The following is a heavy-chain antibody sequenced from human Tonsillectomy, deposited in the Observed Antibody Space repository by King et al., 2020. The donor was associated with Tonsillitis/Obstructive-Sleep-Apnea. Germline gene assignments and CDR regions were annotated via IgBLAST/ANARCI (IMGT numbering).Heavy chain of an antibody. CDR2: MYSGGST. V-gene: IGHV3-53*01. Sequence: VQLVESGGGLIQPGGSLRLSCAPSGFTVSINYMNWVRQAPGKGLEWVSVMYSGGSTYYADSVKGRFTISRDNSKNTLYLQMNGLRGEDMAVYYCAGALGYCSSTSCQRPFDFWGQGTLVTVSS. J-gene: IGHJ4*02. CDR3: AGALGYCSSTSCQRPFDF. CDR1: GFTVSINY. D-gene: IGHD2-2*01.